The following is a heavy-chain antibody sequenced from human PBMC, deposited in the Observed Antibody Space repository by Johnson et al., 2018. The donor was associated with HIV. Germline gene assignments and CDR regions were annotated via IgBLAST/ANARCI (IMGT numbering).Heavy chain of an antibody. V-gene: IGHV3-66*01. CDR3: ARGRPDPEWSAAFDI. Sequence: VQLVESGGGLVQPGGSLRLSCAASGFTVSSNYMSWVRQAPGKGLEWVSVIYSGGSTYYADSVKGRFTISRDNSKNTLYLQRNSLRAEDTAVYYCARGRPDPEWSAAFDIWGQGTMVTVSS. D-gene: IGHD2-8*01. J-gene: IGHJ3*02. CDR1: GFTVSSNY. CDR2: IYSGGST.